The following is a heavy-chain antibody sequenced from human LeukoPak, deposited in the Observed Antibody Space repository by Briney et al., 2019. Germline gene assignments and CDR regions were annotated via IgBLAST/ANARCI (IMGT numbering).Heavy chain of an antibody. V-gene: IGHV3-23*01. J-gene: IGHJ6*03. CDR2: ISGSGDRR. D-gene: IGHD2-8*01. CDR3: AKDRGHCTNGVCHNYYYMDV. CDR1: GVAFCSYA. Sequence: GGSLRLSCAASGVAFCSYAMRWVRQAPGKRLEWVSSISGSGDRRDSADSVKGRFTISRDNSKNTLYLEMHSLRAEDTAVYYCAKDRGHCTNGVCHNYYYMDVWGKGTTVTVSS.